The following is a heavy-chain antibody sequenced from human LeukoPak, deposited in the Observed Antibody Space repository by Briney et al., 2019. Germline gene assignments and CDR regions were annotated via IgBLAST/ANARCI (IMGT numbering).Heavy chain of an antibody. CDR3: ARGWRYYDSSGYYRP. CDR1: GGSFSGYY. V-gene: IGHV4-34*01. J-gene: IGHJ5*02. Sequence: SETLSLTCAVYGGSFSGYYWSWIRQPPGKGLEWIGEINHSGSTNYNPSLKSRVTISVDTSKNQFSLKLSSVTAADTAVYYCARGWRYYDSSGYYRPWGQGTPVTVSS. D-gene: IGHD3-22*01. CDR2: INHSGST.